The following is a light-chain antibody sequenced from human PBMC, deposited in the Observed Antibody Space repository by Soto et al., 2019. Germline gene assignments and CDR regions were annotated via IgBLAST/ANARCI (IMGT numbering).Light chain of an antibody. CDR3: GSPAGNSNVV. CDR2: EVT. V-gene: IGLV2-8*01. Sequence: QSALTQPPSASGSPGQSVTISCTGTSTDVGAYNYVSWYQQHPGKAPKLMIYEVTKRPSGVPDRFSGSKSGNTASLTVSGLQNEDEADYYCGSPAGNSNVVFGGGTKLTVL. J-gene: IGLJ3*02. CDR1: STDVGAYNY.